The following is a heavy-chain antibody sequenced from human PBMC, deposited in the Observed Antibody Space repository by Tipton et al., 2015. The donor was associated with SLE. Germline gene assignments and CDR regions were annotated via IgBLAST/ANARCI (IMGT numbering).Heavy chain of an antibody. D-gene: IGHD6-19*01. V-gene: IGHV4-34*01. CDR2: INHRGST. CDR3: ARGLFGIAVV. Sequence: TLSLTCAVYGGSFSGYYWSWIRQPPGKGLEWIGEINHRGSTNYNPSLKSRVTISVDTSKNQFSLKLSSVTAADTAVYYCARGLFGIAVVWSQGTLVTVSS. CDR1: GGSFSGYY. J-gene: IGHJ4*02.